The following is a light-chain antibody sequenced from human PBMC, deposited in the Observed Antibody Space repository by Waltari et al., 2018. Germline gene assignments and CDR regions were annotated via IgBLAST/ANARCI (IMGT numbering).Light chain of an antibody. CDR1: SSAVGGYNY. J-gene: IGLJ2*01. Sequence: SALTQPASVSGSPGQSITISCTGTSSAVGGYNYVSWYQHHQGKAPKLIIYEVTNRPSGLSGRFSGSKSGNTASLPISGLQAEDEADYYCSSYRANSPVVFGGGTKLTVL. CDR2: EVT. CDR3: SSYRANSPVV. V-gene: IGLV2-14*01.